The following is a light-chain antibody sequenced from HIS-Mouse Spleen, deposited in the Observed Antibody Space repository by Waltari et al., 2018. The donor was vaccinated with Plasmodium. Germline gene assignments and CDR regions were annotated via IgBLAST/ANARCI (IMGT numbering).Light chain of an antibody. J-gene: IGLJ2*01. CDR2: DVS. CDR3: SSYTSSSTHVV. V-gene: IGLV2-14*03. CDR1: SSDVGGYNY. Sequence: QSALTQPASVSGSPGQSITISCTGTSSDVGGYNYVPWYQQPPGQAPKLMIYDVSNRPSGVSNRFSGSKSGNTASLTISGLQAEDEADYYCSSYTSSSTHVVFGGGTKLTVL.